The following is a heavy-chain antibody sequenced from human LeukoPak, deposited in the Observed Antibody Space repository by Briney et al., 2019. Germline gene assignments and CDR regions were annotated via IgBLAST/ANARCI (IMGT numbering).Heavy chain of an antibody. CDR1: GFTFSTSA. J-gene: IGHJ4*02. Sequence: GGSLRLSCAASGFTFSTSAMTWVRQAPGKGLEWVSGIISTGTTYYADSVRGRFTISRDNSRDTLYLQMNSLTAEDTAVYYCGKYLQTTVGANDYWGQGTLVTVPS. D-gene: IGHD1-26*01. CDR3: GKYLQTTVGANDY. V-gene: IGHV3-23*01. CDR2: IISTGTT.